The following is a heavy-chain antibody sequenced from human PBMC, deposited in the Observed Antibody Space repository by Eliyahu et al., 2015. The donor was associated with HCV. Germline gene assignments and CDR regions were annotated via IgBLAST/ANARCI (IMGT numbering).Heavy chain of an antibody. CDR2: ISXDGGKK. J-gene: IGHJ4*02. CDR1: GFXFSDYS. D-gene: IGHD1-1*01. CDR3: AKTGTRTMYFFDY. Sequence: QVQLVESGGGVVQPGXSLKLSCVTSGFXFSDYSVQWVRLAPGRGLXWVAHISXDGGKKYYADSVRGRFTISSDSSKNTLYLQMNRLRPDDTAVYYCAKTGTRTMYFFDYWGQGTQVTVSS. V-gene: IGHV3-30-3*02.